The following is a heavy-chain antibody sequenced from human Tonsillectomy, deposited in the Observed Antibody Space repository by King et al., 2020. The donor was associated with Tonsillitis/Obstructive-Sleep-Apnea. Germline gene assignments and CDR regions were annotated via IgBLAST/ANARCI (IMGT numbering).Heavy chain of an antibody. D-gene: IGHD4-23*01. CDR3: ATSAADYGGNYYYYYMDV. Sequence: VQLVESGAEVKKPGASVKVSCKASGYTFTSYGITWVRQAPGQGLEWMGWISVYNGNTNYAQKLQGRVTMTTDISTSTAYMELRSLTSDDTAVYYCATSAADYGGNYYYYYMDVWGKGTTVTVSS. CDR1: GYTFTSYG. V-gene: IGHV1-18*01. J-gene: IGHJ6*03. CDR2: ISVYNGNT.